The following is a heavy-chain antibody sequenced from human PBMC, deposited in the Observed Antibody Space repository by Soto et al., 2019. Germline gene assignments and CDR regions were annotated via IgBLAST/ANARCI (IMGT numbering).Heavy chain of an antibody. CDR1: GYSFTTHD. J-gene: IGHJ4*02. CDR3: ARDDLNRGGKYFDY. V-gene: IGHV1-18*01. D-gene: IGHD2-15*01. CDR2: ISTDRGDT. Sequence: QVQLVQSGAEVKKPGASVKVSCKASGYSFTTHDITWLRQAPGKGLEWVGGISTDRGDTIYPQNLQGRVTMTTDSSTSTLYMELKSLRSDDTAVYYCARDDLNRGGKYFDYWGQGTLVTVSS.